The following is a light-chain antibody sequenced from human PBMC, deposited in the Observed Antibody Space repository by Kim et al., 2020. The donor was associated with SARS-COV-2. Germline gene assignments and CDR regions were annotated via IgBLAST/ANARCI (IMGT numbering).Light chain of an antibody. V-gene: IGKV1D-16*01. CDR2: TAS. CDR1: LSISGS. Sequence: ASVGEKVPITCRARLSISGSLAWDQQKPDRAPKTLIYTASSLQSGVPSKFSGSGSGTDFTLTTSSLQPEDFATYYCQQYKTYPLTFGGGTKVDIK. J-gene: IGKJ4*01. CDR3: QQYKTYPLT.